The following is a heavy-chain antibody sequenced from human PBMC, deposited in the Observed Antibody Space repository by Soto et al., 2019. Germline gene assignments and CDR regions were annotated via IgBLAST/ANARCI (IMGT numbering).Heavy chain of an antibody. V-gene: IGHV4-39*01. CDR3: ARHEKSTYYDFWSGSGRNDFDY. CDR2: IYYSGST. J-gene: IGHJ4*02. D-gene: IGHD3-3*01. Sequence: SETLSLTYTVSGGSISSSSYYWGWIRQPPGKGLEWIGSIYYSGSTYYNPSLKSRVTISVDTSKNQFSLKLSSVTAADTAVYYCARHEKSTYYDFWSGSGRNDFDYWGQGTLVTVSS. CDR1: GGSISSSSYY.